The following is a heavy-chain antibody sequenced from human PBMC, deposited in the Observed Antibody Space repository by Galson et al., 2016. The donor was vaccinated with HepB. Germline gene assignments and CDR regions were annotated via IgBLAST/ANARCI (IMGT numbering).Heavy chain of an antibody. V-gene: IGHV3-33*01. J-gene: IGHJ6*02. CDR3: ATEDFWSGAPDDDYGMDV. D-gene: IGHD3-3*01. CDR1: GFTFSHHA. CDR2: IWYDGSNK. Sequence: SLRLSCAGSGFTFSHHAIHWVRQAPGKGLEWVAVIWYDGSNKSYLESVKGRFTISRDNSKNTVYLQMNSLRPEDSAVYYYATEDFWSGAPDDDYGMDVWGQGTTVTVSS.